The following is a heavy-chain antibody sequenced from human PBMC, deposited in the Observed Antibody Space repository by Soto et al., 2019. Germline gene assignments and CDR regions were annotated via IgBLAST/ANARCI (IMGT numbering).Heavy chain of an antibody. J-gene: IGHJ4*02. CDR3: AGNRQKKNDF. CDR2: ISHIAQT. CDR1: GGSFSDYT. Sequence: SETLSLTCAVYGGSFSDYTWNWIRQPPGKGLEWIGEISHIAQTNSSPSLKGRLSMSVDTSKKQFSLTLTSVTAADTAVYYCAGNRQKKNDFWGQGALVTVSS. V-gene: IGHV4-34*01.